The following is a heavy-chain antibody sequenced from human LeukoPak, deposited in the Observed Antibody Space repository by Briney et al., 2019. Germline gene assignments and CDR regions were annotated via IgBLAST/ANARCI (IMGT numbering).Heavy chain of an antibody. J-gene: IGHJ3*02. CDR2: ISHDGHTK. D-gene: IGHD3-22*01. CDR1: GFTFSGYG. Sequence: GGSLRLSCAASGFTFSGYGMLWVRQVPVKGLQWVAVISHDGHTKYYEDSVKGRFTISRDKFKNTLSLQMNSLRADDTAVYYCARDYKGGSRYLYYYDSKGVDIWGKGTMVTVSS. CDR3: ARDYKGGSRYLYYYDSKGVDI. V-gene: IGHV3-30*03.